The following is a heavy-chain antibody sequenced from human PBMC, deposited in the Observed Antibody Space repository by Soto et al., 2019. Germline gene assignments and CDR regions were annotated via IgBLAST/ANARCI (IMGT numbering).Heavy chain of an antibody. D-gene: IGHD6-19*01. CDR3: AHIVVAGLGYYFDY. Sequence: QITLKESGPTLVKPTQTLTLTCTFSGFSLSSTRMAVGWIRQPPGKALEWLALIYWDDDKRYSPFLKSRLTPATNTXXNQVVLTMSNMDPVDTARYYCAHIVVAGLGYYFDYWGQGTLVTVSS. V-gene: IGHV2-5*02. J-gene: IGHJ4*02. CDR2: IYWDDDK. CDR1: GFSLSSTRMA.